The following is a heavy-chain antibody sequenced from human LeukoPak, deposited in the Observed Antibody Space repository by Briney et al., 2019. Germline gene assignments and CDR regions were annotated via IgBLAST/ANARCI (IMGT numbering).Heavy chain of an antibody. CDR3: ERIGHEDYSFDY. Sequence: SVTLSLTCTVSGGSISSHYWSWIRQPPRDGLEWTGYIYDSGSTSYNPSLKSRVTISVDTSKTQFSLKLSSVTAADTAVYYCERIGHEDYSFDYWGQGTLVTVSS. CDR1: GGSISSHY. V-gene: IGHV4-59*11. CDR2: IYDSGST. J-gene: IGHJ4*02.